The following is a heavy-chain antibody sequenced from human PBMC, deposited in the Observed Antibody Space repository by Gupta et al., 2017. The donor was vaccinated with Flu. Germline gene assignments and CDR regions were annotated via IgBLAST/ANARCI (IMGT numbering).Heavy chain of an antibody. J-gene: IGHJ6*03. CDR1: GFTFRGYG. Sequence: QVQLVESGGGVVQPGTSLGLPCAASGFTFRGYGMHWVRQAPGKGLEWVADIANDGSNKEYGDSVRGRFTISRDNSKNTLSLEMDSLRVEDTAVYYCAKDGPWTTSCPYYCYYMDVWGKGTTVTVSS. D-gene: IGHD2-2*01. CDR2: IANDGSNK. V-gene: IGHV3-30*18. CDR3: AKDGPWTTSCPYYCYYMDV.